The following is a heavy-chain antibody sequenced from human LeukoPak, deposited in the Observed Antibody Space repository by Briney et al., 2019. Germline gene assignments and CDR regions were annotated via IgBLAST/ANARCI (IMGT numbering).Heavy chain of an antibody. CDR1: GGSISSSSYY. Sequence: SETLSLTCTVSGGSISSSSYYWGWIRQPPGKGLEWIGSIYYSGSTYYNPSLKSRVTISVDTSKNQFSLKLSSVTAADTAVYYCARANYYGSGSYYHMDVWGKGTTVTVSS. CDR2: IYYSGST. CDR3: ARANYYGSGSYYHMDV. J-gene: IGHJ6*03. D-gene: IGHD3-10*01. V-gene: IGHV4-39*07.